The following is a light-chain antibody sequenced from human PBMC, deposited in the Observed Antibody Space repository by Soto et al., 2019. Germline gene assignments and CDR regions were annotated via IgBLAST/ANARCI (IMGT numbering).Light chain of an antibody. J-gene: IGKJ1*01. Sequence: DIQMTQYPSSLSASVGDRVTITCRASEDISNYLAWYQQKPGKVPKLLIYGASTLQSGVPSRFSGSGSGTDFTLTISSLQTEDVATYYCQNYNRDPWTFGQGTKVESK. CDR2: GAS. V-gene: IGKV1-27*01. CDR1: EDISNY. CDR3: QNYNRDPWT.